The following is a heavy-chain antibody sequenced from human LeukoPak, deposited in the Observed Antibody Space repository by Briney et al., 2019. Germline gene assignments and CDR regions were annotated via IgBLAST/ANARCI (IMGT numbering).Heavy chain of an antibody. Sequence: ASVKVSCKASGYTFTSYYMHWVRQAPGQGLEWMGIINPSGGSTSYAQKFQGRVTMTRDASTSTVYMELSSLRSEDTAVYYCARAYGDYLVDYWGQGTLVTVSS. V-gene: IGHV1-46*01. CDR1: GYTFTSYY. CDR3: ARAYGDYLVDY. J-gene: IGHJ4*02. D-gene: IGHD4-17*01. CDR2: INPSGGST.